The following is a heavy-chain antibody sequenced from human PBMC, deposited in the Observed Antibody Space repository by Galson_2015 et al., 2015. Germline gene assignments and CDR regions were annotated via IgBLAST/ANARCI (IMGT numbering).Heavy chain of an antibody. Sequence: SLRLSCAASGFTFSSYWMHWVRQAPGKGLQWISYISSRGQYMNYAESVKGRFTISRDNAKRSLYLHMSSLQAEDTATYYCVSSRGGRIPADEDDEDAFDIWGQGTVVIVSS. CDR1: GFTFSSYW. CDR2: ISSRGQYM. CDR3: VSSRGGRIPADEDDEDAFDI. J-gene: IGHJ3*02. D-gene: IGHD3-16*01. V-gene: IGHV3-21*04.